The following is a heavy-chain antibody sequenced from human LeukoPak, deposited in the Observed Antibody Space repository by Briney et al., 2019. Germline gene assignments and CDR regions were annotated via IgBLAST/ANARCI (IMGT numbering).Heavy chain of an antibody. J-gene: IGHJ4*02. CDR1: GGSISRGDYY. D-gene: IGHD5-18*01. CDR3: ASGGYSYGYTGYYFDY. CDR2: IYYSGST. V-gene: IGHV4-30-4*08. Sequence: PSQTLSLTCSVSGGSISRGDYYWSWIRQPPGKGLGWIGYIYYSGSTYYNPSLKSRVTISVDTSKNQFSLRLTSVTAADTAVYYCASGGYSYGYTGYYFDYWGQGTLVTVSS.